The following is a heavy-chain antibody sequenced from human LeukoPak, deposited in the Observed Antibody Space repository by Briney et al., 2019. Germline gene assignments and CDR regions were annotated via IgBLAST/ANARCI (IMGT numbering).Heavy chain of an antibody. CDR2: IYSGGTT. Sequence: PGGSLRLSCVASGFTASSDYMSWVRQAPGKGLEWVSVIYSGGTTYYADSVKGRFTISRDNSNNTLYLQMNSLRAEDTAVYYCARGPVTRFEIWGQGTMVTVSS. D-gene: IGHD4-17*01. CDR3: ARGPVTRFEI. J-gene: IGHJ3*02. CDR1: GFTASSDY. V-gene: IGHV3-53*01.